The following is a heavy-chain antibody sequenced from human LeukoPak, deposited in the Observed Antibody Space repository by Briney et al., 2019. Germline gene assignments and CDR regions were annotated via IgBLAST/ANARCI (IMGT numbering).Heavy chain of an antibody. CDR2: ISGSGGST. D-gene: IGHD5-18*01. CDR1: GFTFSSYA. V-gene: IGHV3-23*01. Sequence: GGSLRLSCAASGFTFSSYAMSWVRQAPGKGLEWVSAISGSGGSTYYADSVKGRFTISRDNSKNTLYLQMNSLRAEDTAVYYCAISGYSYHAKFDYWGQGTLVTVSS. CDR3: AISGYSYHAKFDY. J-gene: IGHJ4*02.